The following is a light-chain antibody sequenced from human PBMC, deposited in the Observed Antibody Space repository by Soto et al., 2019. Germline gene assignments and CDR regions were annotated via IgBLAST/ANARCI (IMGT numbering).Light chain of an antibody. CDR1: QNINNW. J-gene: IGKJ1*01. Sequence: DIQMTQSPSALSASVGDRVTITCRASQNINNWLAWYQQKPGKAPNLLIYEASTLESGVPSRFGGSRSGTEFTLTISNLQPEDFATYYCQQYNRYSWTFGQGTKVELK. CDR2: EAS. V-gene: IGKV1-5*03. CDR3: QQYNRYSWT.